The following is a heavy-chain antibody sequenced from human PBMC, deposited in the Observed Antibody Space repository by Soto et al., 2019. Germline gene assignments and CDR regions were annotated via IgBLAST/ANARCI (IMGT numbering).Heavy chain of an antibody. J-gene: IGHJ3*01. D-gene: IGHD6-13*01. V-gene: IGHV4-61*08. CDR3: ARVLPGIAAAYDAFDV. Sequence: SETLSLTCSVSGVAMTYGGYYWSWIRQPPGKGLEWIGYIYYDGGTTYNSSLKSRVTISTDTSRSQLSLQLTSATPADTAVYYCARVLPGIAAAYDAFDVWGQGTMVTVSS. CDR2: IYYDGGT. CDR1: GVAMTYGGYY.